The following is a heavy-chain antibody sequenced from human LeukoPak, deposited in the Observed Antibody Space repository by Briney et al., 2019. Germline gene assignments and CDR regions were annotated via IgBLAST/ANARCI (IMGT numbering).Heavy chain of an antibody. CDR1: GFTFSSYA. D-gene: IGHD2-2*01. CDR3: ASSKYQLLDNYYYMDV. J-gene: IGHJ6*03. Sequence: GGSLRLSCAASGFTFSSYAMSWVRHVPVTWLELFSAIRGSGGSTYYADSFKGRFTISRDNSKKNQYLQMHSLRAEYTAVYYCASSKYQLLDNYYYMDVWGQGTTVTIS. V-gene: IGHV3-23*01. CDR2: IRGSGGST.